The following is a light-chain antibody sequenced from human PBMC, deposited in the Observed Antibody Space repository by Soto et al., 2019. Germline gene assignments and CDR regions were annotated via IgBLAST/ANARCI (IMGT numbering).Light chain of an antibody. Sequence: IVLTQSPATLSLSPWETATLSCRASQSVGSNYLAWYQQKPGQAPRLLIYGASNRATGIPDRFSGSGSGKDFTLTISRLEPEDFAVYYCQQYGSSGTFGQGTKVDIK. J-gene: IGKJ1*01. CDR3: QQYGSSGT. CDR1: QSVGSNY. V-gene: IGKV3-20*01. CDR2: GAS.